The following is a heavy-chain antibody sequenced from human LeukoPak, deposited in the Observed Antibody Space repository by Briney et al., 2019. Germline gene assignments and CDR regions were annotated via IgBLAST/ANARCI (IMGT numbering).Heavy chain of an antibody. CDR1: ECTFSSYW. CDR2: INSDGSST. Sequence: PGGTLRLSCAASECTFSSYWMHWIRQAPGKGLVWVSRINSDGSSTTNADSVKGRFTISRDNAKNTLYLQMNSLRAEDTAVYYCARGFTIFGVVNDAFDIWGQGTMVTVSS. D-gene: IGHD3-3*01. V-gene: IGHV3-74*03. J-gene: IGHJ3*02. CDR3: ARGFTIFGVVNDAFDI.